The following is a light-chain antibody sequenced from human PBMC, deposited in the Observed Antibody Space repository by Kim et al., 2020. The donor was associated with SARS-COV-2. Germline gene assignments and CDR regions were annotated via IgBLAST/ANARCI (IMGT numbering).Light chain of an antibody. CDR2: DAS. CDR3: QQRNIRPLT. V-gene: IGKV3-11*01. Sequence: EIVLTQSPATLSLSPGDRATLSCRASQSVSLYLACYQQKPGQAPRLLIYDASNRASGIPARFIGSGSGTDFSLTISSLEPEDFAVYYCQQRNIRPLTFGGGTKVDIK. J-gene: IGKJ4*01. CDR1: QSVSLY.